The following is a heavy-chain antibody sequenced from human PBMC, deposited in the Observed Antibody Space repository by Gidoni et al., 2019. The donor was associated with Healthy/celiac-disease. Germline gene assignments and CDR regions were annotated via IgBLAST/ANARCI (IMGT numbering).Heavy chain of an antibody. Sequence: FTISRDNAKDSLYLQMNSLRAEDTAVYYCARGRLKVATIDGAPIFDIWGQGTLVTVSS. CDR3: ARGRLKVATIDGAPIFDI. D-gene: IGHD5-12*01. V-gene: IGHV3-11*01. J-gene: IGHJ4*02.